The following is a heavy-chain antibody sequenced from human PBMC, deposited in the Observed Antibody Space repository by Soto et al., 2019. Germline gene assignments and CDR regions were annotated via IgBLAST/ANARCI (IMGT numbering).Heavy chain of an antibody. CDR3: ASWGVYCTSTSCFERWFDP. CDR2: IYYSGST. J-gene: IGHJ5*02. CDR1: GGPMSCYY. V-gene: IGHV4-59*08. Sequence: VQLQESGPGLVKPSEALSLTCTVSGGPMSCYYWSRIRPPPGKGLEWIGYIYYSGSTNYNPSLKSRVTISVDTSKKQFSLKLSSVTAADTAVYYCASWGVYCTSTSCFERWFDPWGQGILVTVSS. D-gene: IGHD2-2*01.